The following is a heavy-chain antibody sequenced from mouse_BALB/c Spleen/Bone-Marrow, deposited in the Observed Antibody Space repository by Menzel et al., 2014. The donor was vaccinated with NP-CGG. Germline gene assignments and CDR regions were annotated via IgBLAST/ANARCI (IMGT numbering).Heavy chain of an antibody. CDR3: AKGGITTVWYFDV. J-gene: IGHJ1*01. Sequence: QVQLQQSGPGLVQPSQSLSITCTVSGFSLTGNGVHWVRQSPGKGLEWLGVIWRGGSTDYNAAFMSRLTITKDNSKNQVFFKMNNLQGDDTAMYYCAKGGITTVWYFDVWGAGTTVTVSS. CDR1: GFSLTGNG. D-gene: IGHD1-1*01. CDR2: IWRGGST. V-gene: IGHV2-5*01.